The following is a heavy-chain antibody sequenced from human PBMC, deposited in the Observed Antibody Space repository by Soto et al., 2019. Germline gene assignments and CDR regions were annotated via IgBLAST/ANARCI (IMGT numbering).Heavy chain of an antibody. CDR2: TNPSSGYT. D-gene: IGHD6-25*01. V-gene: IGHV1-18*01. J-gene: IGHJ4*02. CDR1: GYSFTNYG. CDR3: AREMWTRSGPQNFFDY. Sequence: ASVKVSCKASGYSFTNYGFCWVRQVPGQGLEWMGYTNPSSGYTTYAPNLQERVIMTTDSSTTTVYMELRSLTSDDTAVYYCAREMWTRSGPQNFFDYWGQGALVTVSS.